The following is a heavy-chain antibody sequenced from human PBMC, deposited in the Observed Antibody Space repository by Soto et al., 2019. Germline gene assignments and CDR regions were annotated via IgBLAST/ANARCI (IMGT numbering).Heavy chain of an antibody. Sequence: QVQLVESGGGVVQPGRSLRLSCAASGFTFSSYGMHWVRQAPGKGLEWVAVISYDGSNKYYADSVKGRFTLSRDNSKNTLYLQMNSLRAEDTAVYYCAKGLVVGAKAEGHDAFDIWGQGTMVTVSS. CDR1: GFTFSSYG. J-gene: IGHJ3*02. CDR2: ISYDGSNK. CDR3: AKGLVVGAKAEGHDAFDI. D-gene: IGHD1-26*01. V-gene: IGHV3-30*18.